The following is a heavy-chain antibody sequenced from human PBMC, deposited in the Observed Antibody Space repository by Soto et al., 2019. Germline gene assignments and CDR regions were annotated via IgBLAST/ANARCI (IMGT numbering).Heavy chain of an antibody. Sequence: QVQLVQSGAEVKKPGSSVKVYCKASGGTFSSYAISWVRQAPGQGLEWMGGIIPIFGTANYAQKFQGRVTITADKSTSTAYMELSSLRSEDTAVYYCARSVMVVRYSSGWYAYFDYWGQGTLVTVSS. CDR2: IIPIFGTA. CDR3: ARSVMVVRYSSGWYAYFDY. J-gene: IGHJ4*02. V-gene: IGHV1-69*06. CDR1: GGTFSSYA. D-gene: IGHD6-19*01.